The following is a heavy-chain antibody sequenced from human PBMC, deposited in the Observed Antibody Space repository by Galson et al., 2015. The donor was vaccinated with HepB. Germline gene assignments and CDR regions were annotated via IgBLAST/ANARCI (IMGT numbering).Heavy chain of an antibody. CDR1: GGTFSSYA. J-gene: IGHJ4*02. Sequence: SVKVSCKASGGTFSSYAISWVRQAPGQGLEWMGGIIPIFGTANYAQKFQGRVTITADESTSTAYMELSSLRSDDTAVYYCARHKNYYDSSGYYNWGQGTLVTVSS. CDR3: ARHKNYYDSSGYYN. CDR2: IIPIFGTA. D-gene: IGHD3-22*01. V-gene: IGHV1-69*13.